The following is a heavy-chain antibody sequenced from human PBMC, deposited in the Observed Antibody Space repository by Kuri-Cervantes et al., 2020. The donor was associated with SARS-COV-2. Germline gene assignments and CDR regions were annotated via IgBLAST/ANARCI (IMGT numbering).Heavy chain of an antibody. CDR3: ARDVCSGGSCYHYYMDV. CDR2: INPNSGGT. D-gene: IGHD2-15*01. CDR1: GYTFTGYY. Sequence: ASVKVSCKASGYTFTGYYMHRVRQAPGQGLEWMGWINPNSGGTNYAQKFQGRVTMTGDTSISTAYMELSRLRSDDTAVYYCARDVCSGGSCYHYYMDVWGKGTTVTVSS. V-gene: IGHV1-2*02. J-gene: IGHJ6*03.